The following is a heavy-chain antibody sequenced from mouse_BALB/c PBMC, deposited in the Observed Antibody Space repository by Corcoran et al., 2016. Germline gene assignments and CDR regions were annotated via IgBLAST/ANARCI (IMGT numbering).Heavy chain of an antibody. CDR2: INTYTGEP. CDR1: GYTFTNYG. J-gene: IGHJ4*01. CDR3: AREPYAMDY. V-gene: IGHV9-1*02. Sequence: QIQLVQSGPELKKPGETVKISCKASGYTFTNYGMKWVKQAPGKGLKWMGWINTYTGEPTYADDFKGRFAFSLETSASTAYLQINNLKNEDMATYFCAREPYAMDYWGQGTSVTVSS.